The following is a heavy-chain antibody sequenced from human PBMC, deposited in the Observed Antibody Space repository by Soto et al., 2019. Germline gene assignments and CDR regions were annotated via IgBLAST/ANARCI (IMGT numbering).Heavy chain of an antibody. Sequence: ASVKVSCKASGGTFSSYAISWVRQAPGQGLEWMGGIIPIFGTANYARKFQGRVTITADESTSTAYMELSSLRSEDTAVYYCARGAAAGKQDSWFDPWGQGTLVTVSS. CDR3: ARGAAAGKQDSWFDP. CDR1: GGTFSSYA. J-gene: IGHJ5*02. CDR2: IIPIFGTA. V-gene: IGHV1-69*13. D-gene: IGHD6-13*01.